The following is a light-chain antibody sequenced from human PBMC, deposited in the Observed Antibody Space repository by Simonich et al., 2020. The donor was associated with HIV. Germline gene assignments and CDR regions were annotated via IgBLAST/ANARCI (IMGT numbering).Light chain of an antibody. Sequence: EIVMTQSPATLSVSPGERPTLSCRASQSVSSHLAWYQQKPGQSPRLLIYDASNRAAGIPARFSGSGSGTEFTLTISSMQSEDLAVYYCHQYNKWPPGFTFGPGTKVDIK. CDR3: HQYNKWPPGFT. CDR2: DAS. J-gene: IGKJ3*01. CDR1: QSVSSH. V-gene: IGKV3-15*01.